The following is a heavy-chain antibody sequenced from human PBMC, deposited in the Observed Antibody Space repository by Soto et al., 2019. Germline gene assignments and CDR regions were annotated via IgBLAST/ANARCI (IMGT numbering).Heavy chain of an antibody. Sequence: ASVKVSCKASGYTFTSYDINWVRQATGQGLEWMGWMNPNSGNTGYAQKFQGRVTMTRNTSISTAYMELSSLRSEDTAVYYCARVYYDFWSGYWGYYYYYGMDVWGQGTTVTVSS. CDR3: ARVYYDFWSGYWGYYYYYGMDV. CDR2: MNPNSGNT. CDR1: GYTFTSYD. J-gene: IGHJ6*02. V-gene: IGHV1-8*01. D-gene: IGHD3-3*01.